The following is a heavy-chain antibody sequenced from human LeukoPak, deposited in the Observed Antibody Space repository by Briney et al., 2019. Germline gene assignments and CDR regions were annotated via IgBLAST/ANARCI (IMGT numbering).Heavy chain of an antibody. CDR2: MSPNSGNT. J-gene: IGHJ4*02. Sequence: ASVKVSCKASGYSFTSYDINWVRQAPGQGLEWMGWMSPNSGNTGYVQKFQGRVAMTRDTSMTTAYMELSSLRSEDTAVYYCARDLYKYGTNFDYWGQGTLVTVSS. CDR1: GYSFTSYD. D-gene: IGHD1/OR15-1a*01. V-gene: IGHV1-8*01. CDR3: ARDLYKYGTNFDY.